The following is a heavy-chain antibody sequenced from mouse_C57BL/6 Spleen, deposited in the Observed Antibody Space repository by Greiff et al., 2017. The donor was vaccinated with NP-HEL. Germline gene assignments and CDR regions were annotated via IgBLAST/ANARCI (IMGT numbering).Heavy chain of an antibody. Sequence: EVHLVESEGGLVQPGSSMKLSCTASGFTFSDYYMAWVRQVPEKGLEWVANINYDGSSTYYLDSLKSRFIISRDNAKNILYLQMSSLKSEDTATYYCARGNYHYAMDYWGQGTSVTVSS. CDR2: INYDGSST. V-gene: IGHV5-16*01. J-gene: IGHJ4*01. CDR3: ARGNYHYAMDY. CDR1: GFTFSDYY. D-gene: IGHD2-1*01.